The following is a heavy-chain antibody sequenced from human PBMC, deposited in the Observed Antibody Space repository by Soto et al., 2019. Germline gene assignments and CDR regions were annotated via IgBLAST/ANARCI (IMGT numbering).Heavy chain of an antibody. CDR2: IVNSGIA. J-gene: IGHJ4*02. Sequence: QVQLQESGPGLVKPSETLSLTCAVSGGSLTGQHWSWIRQPPGKGLEWIGQIVNSGIARYNPSLQSRVAISIDTSKNHFALRLSSVTAADTAVYYCASYIEGNGGRASWGQGHPVTVSS. CDR3: ASYIEGNGGRAS. V-gene: IGHV4-4*09. D-gene: IGHD4-17*01. CDR1: GGSLTGQH.